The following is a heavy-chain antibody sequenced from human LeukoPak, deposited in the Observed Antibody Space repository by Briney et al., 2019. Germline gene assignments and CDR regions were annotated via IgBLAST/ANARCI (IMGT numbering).Heavy chain of an antibody. CDR1: GFTFSSYS. V-gene: IGHV3-48*02. J-gene: IGHJ6*02. CDR3: ARAAGVMDV. CDR2: ISSSSTI. Sequence: GGSLRLSCAASGFTFSSYSMNWVRQAPGKGLEWVSYISSSSTIYYADSVKGRFTISRDNAKNSLYLQMNSLRDEDTAVYYCARAAGVMDVWGQGTTVTVSS. D-gene: IGHD1-14*01.